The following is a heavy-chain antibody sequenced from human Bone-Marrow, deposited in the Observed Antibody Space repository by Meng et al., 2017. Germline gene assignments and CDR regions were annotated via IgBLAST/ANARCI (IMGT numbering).Heavy chain of an antibody. CDR1: GGSISSPNW. Sequence: VHLQESGPGLVKPSGTLSLTCAVSGGSISSPNWWSWVRQPPGRGLEWMGEIYHSGSTTYNPSLLSRVTISVDKSKNQFSLKLSSVTAADTAIYYCARVIYRPSGHNYFDPWGQGTLVTVSS. J-gene: IGHJ5*02. D-gene: IGHD1-26*01. V-gene: IGHV4-4*02. CDR2: IYHSGST. CDR3: ARVIYRPSGHNYFDP.